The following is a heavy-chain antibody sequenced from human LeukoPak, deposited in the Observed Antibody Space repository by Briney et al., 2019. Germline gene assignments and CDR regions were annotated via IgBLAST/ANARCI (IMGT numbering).Heavy chain of an antibody. CDR2: MNPNSGNT. Sequence: ASVKVSCKASGYTFTSYDINWVRQATGQGLGWMGWMNPNSGNTGYAQKFQGRVTMTRNTSISTAYMELSSLRSEDTAVYYCARGLRYFDWFYYFDYWGQGTLVTVSS. CDR1: GYTFTSYD. D-gene: IGHD3-9*01. CDR3: ARGLRYFDWFYYFDY. J-gene: IGHJ4*02. V-gene: IGHV1-8*01.